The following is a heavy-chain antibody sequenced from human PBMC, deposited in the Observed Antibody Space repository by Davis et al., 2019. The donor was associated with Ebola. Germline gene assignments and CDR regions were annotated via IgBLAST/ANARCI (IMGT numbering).Heavy chain of an antibody. Sequence: MPSETLSLTCTVSGGFINSLSHYWGWVRQPPGKGLEWIGSIYHSGTTFYNPSLKSRVTMSVDTSNNRFSLKLRSVTAADTAVYFCARHDRAYSNQYFDSWGQGNLVTVSS. J-gene: IGHJ4*02. CDR2: IYHSGTT. V-gene: IGHV4-39*01. CDR1: GGFINSLSHY. CDR3: ARHDRAYSNQYFDS. D-gene: IGHD4-11*01.